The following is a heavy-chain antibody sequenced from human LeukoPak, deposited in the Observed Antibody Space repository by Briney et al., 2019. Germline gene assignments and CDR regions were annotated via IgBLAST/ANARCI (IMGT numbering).Heavy chain of an antibody. V-gene: IGHV4-59*01. D-gene: IGHD6-19*01. CDR1: GGSISSYY. Sequence: SETLSLTCTVSGGSISSYYWSWIRQPPGKGLEWIGYIYNGGSTSYNPSLKSRVTISADTSKNQFSLKLSSVTAADTAVYYCARDRGGSGNNYYFDYWGQGTLVTVSS. CDR2: IYNGGST. CDR3: ARDRGGSGNNYYFDY. J-gene: IGHJ4*02.